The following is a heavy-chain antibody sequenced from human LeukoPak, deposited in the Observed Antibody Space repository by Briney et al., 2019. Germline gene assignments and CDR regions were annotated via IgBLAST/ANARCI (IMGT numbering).Heavy chain of an antibody. CDR2: INPHSGGT. CDR1: GYTFTGYY. V-gene: IGHV1-2*02. CDR3: ATPERGYSGYDFGS. Sequence: ASVKVSCKASGYTFTGYYIHWVRQAPGQGPEWMGWINPHSGGTNYAQKFQGRVTMTRDTSISTAYMELSRLRSDDTAVYYCATPERGYSGYDFGSWGQGTLVTVSS. J-gene: IGHJ4*02. D-gene: IGHD5-12*01.